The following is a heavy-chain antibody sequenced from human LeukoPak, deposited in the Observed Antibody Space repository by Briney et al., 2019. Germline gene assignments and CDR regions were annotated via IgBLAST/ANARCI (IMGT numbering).Heavy chain of an antibody. CDR1: GYTFTDYY. V-gene: IGHV1-2*06. J-gene: IGHJ4*02. D-gene: IGHD2-8*01. Sequence: ASVKVSCKASGYTFTDYYMHWVRQAPGQGLEWMGRINPNSGGTNYAQKFQGRVTMTRDTSISTAYMELSRLTSDDTAVYYCARDMLDDYFDYWGQGTLVTVSS. CDR3: ARDMLDDYFDY. CDR2: INPNSGGT.